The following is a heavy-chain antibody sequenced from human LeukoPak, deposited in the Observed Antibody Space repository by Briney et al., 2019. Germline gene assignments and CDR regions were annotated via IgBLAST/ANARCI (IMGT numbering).Heavy chain of an antibody. CDR3: ARDSSSLFDI. CDR1: GGTFSSYA. D-gene: IGHD6-13*01. CDR2: IIPILGIA. J-gene: IGHJ3*02. Sequence: SVKVSCKASGGTFSSYAISWVRQAPGQGLEWMGRIIPILGIANYAQKFQGRVTITADKSTSTAYMELSSLRSEDTAVSYCARDSSSLFDIWGQGTMVTVSS. V-gene: IGHV1-69*04.